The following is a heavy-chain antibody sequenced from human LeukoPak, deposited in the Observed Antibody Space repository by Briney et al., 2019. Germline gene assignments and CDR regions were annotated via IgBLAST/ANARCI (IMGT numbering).Heavy chain of an antibody. V-gene: IGHV3-33*01. Sequence: GGSLRLSCAASGFTFSSYGMHWVRQAPGKGLEWVAAIWYDGSNKYYADSVKGRFTISRDNSKNTLYLQMNSLRAEDTAVYYCARGGDWGQGTLVTVSS. CDR2: IWYDGSNK. CDR1: GFTFSSYG. J-gene: IGHJ4*02. CDR3: ARGGD. D-gene: IGHD3-16*01.